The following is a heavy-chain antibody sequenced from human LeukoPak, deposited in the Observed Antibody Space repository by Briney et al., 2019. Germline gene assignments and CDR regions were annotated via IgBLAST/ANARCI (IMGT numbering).Heavy chain of an antibody. D-gene: IGHD3-9*01. CDR3: AVRSVRYFES. CDR1: GYSFPNYW. CDR2: IYPGDSST. Sequence: GESLKISCKGSGYSFPNYWIGWVRQMPGKGLEWMGIIYPGDSSTRYSPSFEGQVTISADKSTSTAYLQWSSLKASDTAMYYCAVRSVRYFESWGQGTLVTVSP. V-gene: IGHV5-51*01. J-gene: IGHJ4*02.